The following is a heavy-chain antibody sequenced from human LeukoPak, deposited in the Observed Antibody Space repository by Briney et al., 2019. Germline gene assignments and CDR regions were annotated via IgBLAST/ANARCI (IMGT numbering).Heavy chain of an antibody. J-gene: IGHJ3*02. CDR3: ARRRGFDI. CDR1: GGSFSGYY. Sequence: PSETLSLTCAVYGGSFSGYYWSWIRQPPGKGLEWIGEINHSGSTNYNPSLKSRVTMSADTSKSQFSLKLSSVTAADTAVYYCARRRGFDIWGQGTVVTVSS. CDR2: INHSGST. V-gene: IGHV4-34*01.